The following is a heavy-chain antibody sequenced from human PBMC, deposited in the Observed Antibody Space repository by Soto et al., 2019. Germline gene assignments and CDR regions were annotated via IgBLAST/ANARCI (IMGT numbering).Heavy chain of an antibody. J-gene: IGHJ6*02. CDR3: ARQQLPFDIRSYYGMDV. CDR1: GYTFTGYY. V-gene: IGHV1-2*04. CDR2: INPKSGGT. D-gene: IGHD6-13*01. Sequence: ASVKVSCTASGYTFTGYYMHWVRQAPGQGLEWMGWINPKSGGTNYAQKFQGWVTMTRDTSISTAYMELSRLRSDDTAVYYCARQQLPFDIRSYYGMDVWGQGTTVTFS.